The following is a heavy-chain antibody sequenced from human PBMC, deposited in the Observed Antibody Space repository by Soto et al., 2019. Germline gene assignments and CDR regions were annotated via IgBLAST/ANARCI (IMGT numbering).Heavy chain of an antibody. J-gene: IGHJ4*02. CDR2: INANNGGA. V-gene: IGHV1-2*02. CDR3: ARGLTTATTPYDY. CDR1: GYTFTDYH. Sequence: ASVKVSCKASGYTFTDYHIHWVRQAPGQGLEFMGWINANNGGAGSAQQFQGRVTVTRDTSITTVYMELSSVTAADTAVYYCARGLTTATTPYDYWGQGTLVTVSS. D-gene: IGHD1-7*01.